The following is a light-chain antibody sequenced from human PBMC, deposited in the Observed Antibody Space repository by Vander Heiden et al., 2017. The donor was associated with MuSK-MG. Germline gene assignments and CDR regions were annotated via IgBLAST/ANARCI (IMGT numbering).Light chain of an antibody. CDR1: QSVSSN. J-gene: IGKJ5*01. CDR2: GAS. CDR3: QQYNNWPPIT. V-gene: IGKV3-15*01. Sequence: EIVMTQSPATLSVSPGERATLSCRASQSVSSNLDWYQQKPGQAPRLLIYGASTRDTGIPARFSGSGYGTEFTLTISSLQSEDFAVYYCQQYNNWPPITFGQGTRLEIK.